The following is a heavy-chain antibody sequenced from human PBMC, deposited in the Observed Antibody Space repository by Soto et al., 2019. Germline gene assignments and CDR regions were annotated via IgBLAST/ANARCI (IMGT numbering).Heavy chain of an antibody. CDR3: ARDYTGYNWFDP. D-gene: IGHD2-15*01. CDR2: VIPIFGTA. V-gene: IGHV1-69*01. J-gene: IGHJ5*02. CDR1: GGTFSSYA. Sequence: QVQLVQSGAEVKKPWSSVKVSCKASGGTFSSYAISWVRQAPGQGLEWMGGVIPIFGTANYAQKFQGRGTITADESTSTAYMELSSLRSEDTAVYYCARDYTGYNWFDPWGQGTLVTVSS.